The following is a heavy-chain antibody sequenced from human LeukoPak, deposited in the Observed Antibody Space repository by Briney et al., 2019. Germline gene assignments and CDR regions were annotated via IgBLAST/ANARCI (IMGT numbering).Heavy chain of an antibody. CDR2: IVVGSGNT. D-gene: IGHD3-22*01. CDR1: GFTFTSSA. J-gene: IGHJ5*02. V-gene: IGHV1-58*01. CDR3: AAEGWEYYDSSGYPT. Sequence: ASVKVSCKASGFTFTSSAVQWVRLARGQRLEWIGWIVVGSGNTNYAQKFQERVTITRDMSTSTAYMELSSLRSEDTAVYYCAAEGWEYYDSSGYPTWGQGTLVTVSS.